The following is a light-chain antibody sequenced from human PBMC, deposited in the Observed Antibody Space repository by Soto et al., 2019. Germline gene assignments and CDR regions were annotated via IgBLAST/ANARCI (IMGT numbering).Light chain of an antibody. V-gene: IGLV2-11*01. CDR2: DVT. CDR3: CSYAGTYTWV. J-gene: IGLJ3*02. CDR1: SGDVGAYNY. Sequence: QLVLTQPRSVSGSPGQSATISCTGTSGDVGAYNYVSWYQQRPGEAPELMIYDVTERPSGVPDRFSGSKSGNTASLTISGLQAEDEADYYCCSYAGTYTWVFGGGTKVTVL.